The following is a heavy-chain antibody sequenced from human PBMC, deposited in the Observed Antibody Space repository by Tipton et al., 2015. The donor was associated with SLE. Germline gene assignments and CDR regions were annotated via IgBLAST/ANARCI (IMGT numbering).Heavy chain of an antibody. Sequence: TLSLTCTVSGGSISSHYWSWIRQPPGKGLEWIGYIYYSGSTNYNPSLKSRVTISVDTSKNQFSLKLSSVTAADTAVYYCARDRGWYFDYWGQGTLVTVSS. CDR3: ARDRGWYFDY. CDR1: GGSISSHY. D-gene: IGHD6-19*01. CDR2: IYYSGST. J-gene: IGHJ4*02. V-gene: IGHV4-59*11.